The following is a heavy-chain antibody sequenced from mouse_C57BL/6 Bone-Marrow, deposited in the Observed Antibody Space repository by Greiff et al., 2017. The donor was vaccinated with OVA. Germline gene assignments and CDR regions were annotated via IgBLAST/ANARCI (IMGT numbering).Heavy chain of an antibody. Sequence: VQLQQSGAELVRPGASVKLSCTASGFNIKDDYMHWVKQRPEQGLEWIGWIDPENGDTEYASKFQGKATITADTSSNTAYLQLSSLTSEGTAVYCCISVGSSGYWFAYWGQGTLVTVSA. CDR3: ISVGSSGYWFAY. CDR1: GFNIKDDY. J-gene: IGHJ3*01. D-gene: IGHD3-2*02. V-gene: IGHV14-4*01. CDR2: IDPENGDT.